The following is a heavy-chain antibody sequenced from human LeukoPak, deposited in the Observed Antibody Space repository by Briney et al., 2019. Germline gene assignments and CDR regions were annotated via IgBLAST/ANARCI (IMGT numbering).Heavy chain of an antibody. CDR2: IWIDSGNT. J-gene: IGHJ4*02. CDR3: ARDYKYGFDN. D-gene: IGHD5-24*01. Sequence: GGSLRLSCAASGFTFSDYSMNWVRQAPGKGLEWISYIWIDSGNTNYADSVKGRFTISGDKAKNSLYLQMNSLRVEDTAVYYCARDYKYGFDNWGQGTLVTVSS. V-gene: IGHV3-48*01. CDR1: GFTFSDYS.